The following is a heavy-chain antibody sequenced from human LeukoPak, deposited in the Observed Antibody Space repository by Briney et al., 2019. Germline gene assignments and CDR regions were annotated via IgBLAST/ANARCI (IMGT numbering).Heavy chain of an antibody. CDR1: AGSISSNY. V-gene: IGHV4-4*07. CDR3: ARVVGYYDSSGYIDS. CDR2: IYTSGRT. J-gene: IGHJ4*02. Sequence: SETLSLTCTVPAGSISSNYWSSIRQPAGKGLEWIRRIYTSGRTNSNPSLKSRVTMSVDTSKNQFSLKLSSVTAADTAVYYCARVVGYYDSSGYIDSWGQGTLVSVSS. D-gene: IGHD3-22*01.